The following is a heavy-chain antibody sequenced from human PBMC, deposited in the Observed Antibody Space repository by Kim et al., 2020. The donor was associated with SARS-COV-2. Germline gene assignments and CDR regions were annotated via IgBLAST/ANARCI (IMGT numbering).Heavy chain of an antibody. V-gene: IGHV4-4*07. D-gene: IGHD6-25*01. J-gene: IGHJ4*02. Sequence: PSLKSRVTMSVDTSKNQFSLKLSSVTAADTAVYYCARAPTRIAAEGFFDYWGQGTLVAVSS. CDR3: ARAPTRIAAEGFFDY.